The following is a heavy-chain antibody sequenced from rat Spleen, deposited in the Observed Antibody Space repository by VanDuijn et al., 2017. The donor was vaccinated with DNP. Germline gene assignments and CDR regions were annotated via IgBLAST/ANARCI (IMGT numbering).Heavy chain of an antibody. CDR2: ISYSGST. CDR3: ARWSDYFDY. CDR1: GYSITRNY. Sequence: EVQLQESGPGLVKPSQSLSLTCSVTGYSITRNYWGWIRKSPGNKMEWVGHISYSGSTSYNPSLKSRISITRDTSKNQFFLHLNSVTSEDTATYYCARWSDYFDYWGQGVMVTVSS. V-gene: IGHV3-1*01. J-gene: IGHJ2*01.